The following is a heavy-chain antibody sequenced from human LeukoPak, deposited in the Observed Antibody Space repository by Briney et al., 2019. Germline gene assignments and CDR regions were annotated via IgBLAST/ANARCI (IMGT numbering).Heavy chain of an antibody. CDR3: ARGAAAADLSDNWFDP. Sequence: GGSLRLSCAASGFTFNNYWMTWVRQAPGKGLEWVANIKQDGSEEYYVDSVKGRFTISRDNAKNSLYLQMNSLRAEDTAVYYCARGAAAADLSDNWFDPWGQGTLVTVSS. J-gene: IGHJ5*02. CDR2: IKQDGSEE. D-gene: IGHD6-13*01. CDR1: GFTFNNYW. V-gene: IGHV3-7*01.